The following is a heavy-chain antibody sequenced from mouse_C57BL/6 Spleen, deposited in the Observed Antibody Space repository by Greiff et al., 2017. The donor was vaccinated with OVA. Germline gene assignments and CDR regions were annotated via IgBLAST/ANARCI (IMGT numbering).Heavy chain of an antibody. Sequence: EVKLVASGGGLVQPGGSMKLSCAASGFTFSDAWMDWVRQSPETGLEWVADIRNKANHHAPYSDESVKGRFTISRDEAKSSVYLQMNSLRAEDTGSYYCTRRYYGSSDDWLAYWGQGTLGTVSA. CDR3: TRRYYGSSDDWLAY. J-gene: IGHJ3*01. CDR1: GFTFSDAW. CDR2: IRNKANHHAP. D-gene: IGHD1-1*01. V-gene: IGHV6-6*01.